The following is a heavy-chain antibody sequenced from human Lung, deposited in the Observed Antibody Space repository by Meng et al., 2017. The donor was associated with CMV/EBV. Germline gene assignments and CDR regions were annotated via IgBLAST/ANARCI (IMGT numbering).Heavy chain of an antibody. CDR1: GGSFSGYY. D-gene: IGHD3-3*01. V-gene: IGHV4-34*01. J-gene: IGHJ4*02. CDR2: INHSGST. CDR3: ARYDFWSGYVY. Sequence: SXTXXLTCAVYGGSFSGYYWSWIRQPPGKGLEWIGEINHSGSTNYNPSLKSRVTISVDTSKNQFSLKLSSVTAADTAVYYCARYDFWSGYVYWGQGTLVTVSS.